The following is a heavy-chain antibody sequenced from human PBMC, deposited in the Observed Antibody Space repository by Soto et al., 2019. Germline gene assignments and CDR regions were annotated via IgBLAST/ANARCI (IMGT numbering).Heavy chain of an antibody. Sequence: QVQLVQSGAEVEKPGASVKISCKASGYSFTSQYVHWVRQAPGQGLEWMGIINPNGGSTTYAQKSQGRLPVRRDTSMSNAHMALSRLTCEATASFSWGREPWLDPGGGGTEPLDIWGQGTMVTVAS. V-gene: IGHV1-46*01. J-gene: IGHJ3*02. D-gene: IGHD6-19*01. CDR1: GYSFTSQY. CDR3: GREPWLDPGGGGTEPLDI. CDR2: INPNGGST.